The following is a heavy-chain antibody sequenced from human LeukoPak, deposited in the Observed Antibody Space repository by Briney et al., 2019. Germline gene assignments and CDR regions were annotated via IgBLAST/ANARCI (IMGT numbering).Heavy chain of an antibody. J-gene: IGHJ4*02. D-gene: IGHD6-13*01. CDR3: ARGIQDSSSWPIDY. V-gene: IGHV3-48*01. CDR1: GFTFSSYS. Sequence: GGSLRLSCAASGFTFSSYSMNWVRQAPGKGLEWVSYISSSSSTIYYADSVKGRFTISRDNAKNSLYLQMNSLRAEDTAVYYCARGIQDSSSWPIDYWGQGTLVTFSS. CDR2: ISSSSSTI.